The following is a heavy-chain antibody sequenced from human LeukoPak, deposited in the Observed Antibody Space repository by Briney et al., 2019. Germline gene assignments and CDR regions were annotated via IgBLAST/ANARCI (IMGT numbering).Heavy chain of an antibody. V-gene: IGHV5-51*01. CDR2: IYPGDSDT. CDR3: ARRTSSGSDRTHDY. J-gene: IGHJ4*02. CDR1: GYSFTSYW. Sequence: GESLKISCKGSGYSFTSYWIGWVRQMPGKGLEWMGIIYPGDSDTRYSPSFQGQVTISADKSTSTACLQWRSLKASDTAMYYCARRTSSGSDRTHDYWGQGTLVTVSS. D-gene: IGHD3-10*01.